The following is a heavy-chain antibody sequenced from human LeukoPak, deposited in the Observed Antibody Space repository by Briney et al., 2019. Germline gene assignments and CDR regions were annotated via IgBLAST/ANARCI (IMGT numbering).Heavy chain of an antibody. J-gene: IGHJ4*02. CDR2: IYPRDSDT. D-gene: IGHD2-15*01. Sequence: KDGESLKISCKGSGYSFTSYWIGWVRQMPGKGLEWMGIIYPRDSDTRYSPSFQGQVTISADKSISTAYLQWSSLKASDTAMYYCARPLGYCSGGSCYGGAVDYWGQGTLVTVSS. CDR1: GYSFTSYW. CDR3: ARPLGYCSGGSCYGGAVDY. V-gene: IGHV5-51*01.